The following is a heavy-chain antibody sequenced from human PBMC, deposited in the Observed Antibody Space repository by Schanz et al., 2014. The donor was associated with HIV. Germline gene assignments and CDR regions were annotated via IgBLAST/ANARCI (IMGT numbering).Heavy chain of an antibody. CDR2: ITPDGSVT. J-gene: IGHJ3*01. Sequence: EVQLVESGGGLVQRGGSLRLSCVASGFTFGTKWMYWVRQGPGKGPAWVAYITPDGSVTYADSVKGRFTASRDSSKNTLYLQMDSLRVEDTATYYCRVFIYSYDVWGQGTMVTVSS. V-gene: IGHV3-74*02. D-gene: IGHD5-12*01. CDR1: GFTFGTKW. CDR3: RVFIYSYDV.